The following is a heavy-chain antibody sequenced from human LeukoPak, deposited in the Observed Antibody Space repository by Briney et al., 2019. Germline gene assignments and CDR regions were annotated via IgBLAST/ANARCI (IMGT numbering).Heavy chain of an antibody. Sequence: ASVKVSCKASGYTFTGYYMHWVPQAPGQGLEWMGWINPNSGGTNYAQKFQGRVTMTRATSISTAYMELSRLRSDDTGVYCGARDIGGCGSGCWGTNWFDPWGQGTLVTVSS. CDR3: ARDIGGCGSGCWGTNWFDP. D-gene: IGHD2-21*02. CDR1: GYTFTGYY. J-gene: IGHJ5*02. CDR2: INPNSGGT. V-gene: IGHV1-2*02.